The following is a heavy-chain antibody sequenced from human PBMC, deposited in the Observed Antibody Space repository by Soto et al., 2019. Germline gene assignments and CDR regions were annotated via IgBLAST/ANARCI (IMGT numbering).Heavy chain of an antibody. J-gene: IGHJ5*02. D-gene: IGHD4-17*01. V-gene: IGHV1-69*13. CDR2: IIPIFGTA. CDR3: ARARTVPASNWFDP. CDR1: GGTFSSYA. Sequence: ASVKVSCKASGGTFSSYAISWVRQAPGQGLEWMGGIIPIFGTANYAQKFQGRVTITADESTSTAYMELSSLRSEDTAVYYCARARTVPASNWFDPWGQGTLVTVSS.